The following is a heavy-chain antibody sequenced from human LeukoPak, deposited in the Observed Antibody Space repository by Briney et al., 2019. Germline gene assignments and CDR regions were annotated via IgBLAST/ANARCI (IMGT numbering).Heavy chain of an antibody. CDR1: GGSLSSYY. CDR2: IYYSGST. D-gene: IGHD6-19*01. J-gene: IGHJ5*02. Sequence: SETLSLTCTVSGGSLSSYYWTWIRQPPGKGLEWIGYIYYSGSTNYNPSLKSRVTISVDTSKNQFSLKLSSVTAADTAVYYCARDRVEAVAASWFDPWGQGTLVTVSS. CDR3: ARDRVEAVAASWFDP. V-gene: IGHV4-59*01.